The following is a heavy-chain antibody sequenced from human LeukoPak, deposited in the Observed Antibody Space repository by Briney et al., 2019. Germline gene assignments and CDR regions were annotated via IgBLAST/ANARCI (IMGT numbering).Heavy chain of an antibody. CDR1: GGTFSSYA. D-gene: IGHD2-2*01. Sequence: SVKVSCKASGGTFSSYAISWVRQAPGQGLEWMGGIIPIFGTANYAQKFQGRVTITADESTSTAYMELSSLRSEDTAVYYCASGQDIVVVPAAIDYYYMDFWGKGTTVTVSS. V-gene: IGHV1-69*13. CDR2: IIPIFGTA. J-gene: IGHJ6*03. CDR3: ASGQDIVVVPAAIDYYYMDF.